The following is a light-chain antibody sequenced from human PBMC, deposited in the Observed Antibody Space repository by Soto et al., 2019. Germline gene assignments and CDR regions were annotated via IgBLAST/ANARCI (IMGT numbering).Light chain of an antibody. CDR3: QQCTDWPLT. V-gene: IGKV3-15*01. CDR1: QTISSY. Sequence: IVMTQSPDTLSVSPGERATLSCRASQTISSYVAWYQQKPGQAPRLLIYRASNRATGIPARFSGSGSGTEFTLTISSLESEDFAVYYCQQCTDWPLTFGGGTKVEIK. CDR2: RAS. J-gene: IGKJ4*01.